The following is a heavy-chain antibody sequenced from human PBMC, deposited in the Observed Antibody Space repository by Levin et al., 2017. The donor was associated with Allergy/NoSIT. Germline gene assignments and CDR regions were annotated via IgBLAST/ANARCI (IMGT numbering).Heavy chain of an antibody. CDR3: ATLSVFEMATIIDDY. D-gene: IGHD5-24*01. CDR2: ISSSSSYI. CDR1: GFTFSRYR. V-gene: IGHV3-21*01. Sequence: GGSLRLSCAASGFTFSRYRMNLVRPAPGKGLEWVSSISSSSSYIYYADSVKGRFTISRDNAKNSLYLQMNSLRAEDTAVYYCATLSVFEMATIIDDYWGQGTLVTVSS. J-gene: IGHJ4*02.